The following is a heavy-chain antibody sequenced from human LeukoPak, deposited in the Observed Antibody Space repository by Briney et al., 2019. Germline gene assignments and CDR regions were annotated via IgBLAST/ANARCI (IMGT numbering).Heavy chain of an antibody. CDR1: GGSISSSSYY. V-gene: IGHV4-39*01. CDR3: ARHDSRDY. Sequence: AETLTLTCTVSGGSISSSSYYWGWIRQPPGKGLECIGSIYYSGSTYYNPSLKSRVTISVDTSKNQFSLKLSSVTAADTAVYYCARHDSRDYWGQGTLVTVSS. J-gene: IGHJ4*02. D-gene: IGHD6-13*01. CDR2: IYYSGST.